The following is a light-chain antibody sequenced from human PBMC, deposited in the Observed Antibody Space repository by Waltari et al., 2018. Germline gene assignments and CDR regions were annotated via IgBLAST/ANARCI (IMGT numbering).Light chain of an antibody. CDR3: QQSYIMPWT. J-gene: IGKJ1*01. V-gene: IGKV1-39*01. CDR1: QSIRSD. Sequence: DIQMPQSPSSLSASVGDRVTLTCRASQSIRSDLNWYQEKPGRARKLLIYAASNLPSGVPSRFRGSGSATDFTLTISSLQPEDFATYYCQQSYIMPWTFGQGTKVEIK. CDR2: AAS.